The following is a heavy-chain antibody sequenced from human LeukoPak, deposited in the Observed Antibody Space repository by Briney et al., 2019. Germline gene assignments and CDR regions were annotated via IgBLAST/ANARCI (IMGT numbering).Heavy chain of an antibody. V-gene: IGHV4-59*01. CDR2: INYSGST. CDR3: ARDPHYGDILNDPFDI. CDR1: GGSISRYY. Sequence: SETLSLTCTVSGGSISRYYWSWIRQPPGKGLEWMGYINYSGSTKYNPPLKSRVTISVDTSKNQFSLKLSSVTAADTAVYFCARDPHYGDILNDPFDIWGQGTMVTVSS. D-gene: IGHD4-17*01. J-gene: IGHJ3*02.